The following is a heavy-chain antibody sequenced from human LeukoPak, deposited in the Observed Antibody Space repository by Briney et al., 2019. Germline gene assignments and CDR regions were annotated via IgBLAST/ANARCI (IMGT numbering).Heavy chain of an antibody. CDR3: AKDRGRLLEGNWFDP. CDR2: ISGSGGST. Sequence: GGSLRLSCAASGFTFSSYGMSWVRQAPGKGLEWVSAISGSGGSTYYADSVKGRFTISRDNSKNTLYLQMNSLRAEDTAVYYCAKDRGRLLEGNWFDPWGQGTLVTVSS. J-gene: IGHJ5*02. CDR1: GFTFSSYG. V-gene: IGHV3-23*01. D-gene: IGHD3-3*01.